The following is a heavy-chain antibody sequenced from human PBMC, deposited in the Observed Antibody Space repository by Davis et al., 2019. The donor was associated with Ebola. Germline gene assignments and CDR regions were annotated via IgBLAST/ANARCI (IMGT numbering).Heavy chain of an antibody. D-gene: IGHD6-6*01. J-gene: IGHJ3*02. Sequence: AASVKVSCKASGYAFIGDHINWVRQAPGQGPEWMGWVNPNGGNTGYAQKFQGRVAMTTDTSTSTVYMELRSLTSDDTAVYFCAREGSSSAAFDIWGQGTRVTVSS. CDR1: GYAFIGDH. CDR2: VNPNGGNT. V-gene: IGHV1-8*01. CDR3: AREGSSSAAFDI.